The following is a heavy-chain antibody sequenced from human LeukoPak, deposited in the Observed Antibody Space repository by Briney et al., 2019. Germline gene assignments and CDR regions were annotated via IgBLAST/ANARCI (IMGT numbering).Heavy chain of an antibody. CDR1: GWSFNDYY. CDR2: INARGDT. D-gene: IGHD2-2*01. Sequence: PSETLSLTCAVYGWSFNDYYWNWIRQPTGKWLEWIGEINARGDTNFNPSLKSRVTISVDTSKSQFSLRLTSMIAADTAVYYCARGQVPAARGYNWFDPWGQGTLVTVSS. CDR3: ARGQVPAARGYNWFDP. J-gene: IGHJ5*02. V-gene: IGHV4-34*01.